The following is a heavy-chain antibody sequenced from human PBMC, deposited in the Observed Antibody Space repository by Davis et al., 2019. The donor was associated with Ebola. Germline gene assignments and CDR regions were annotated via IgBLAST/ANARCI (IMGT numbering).Heavy chain of an antibody. V-gene: IGHV1-69*13. CDR1: GGTFSSYA. J-gene: IGHJ6*02. Sequence: SVKVSCKASGGTFSSYAISWVRQAPGQGLEWMGGIIPIFGTANYAQKFQGRVTITADESTSTAYMELSSLRSEDTAVYYCARALVVVANKYYYYGMDVWGQGTTVTVSS. CDR3: ARALVVVANKYYYYGMDV. CDR2: IIPIFGTA. D-gene: IGHD2-15*01.